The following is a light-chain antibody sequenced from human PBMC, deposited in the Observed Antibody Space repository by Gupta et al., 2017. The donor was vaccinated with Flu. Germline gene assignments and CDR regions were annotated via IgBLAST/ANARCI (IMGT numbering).Light chain of an antibody. J-gene: IGKJ4*01. Sequence: PSTLSASVRDRVTITCRASQSISNWSAWHQQKPGKAPKLLTYQASKVESAVPSKISGSSSSTEFTLIIISLQPHDFATYYCRQESNSSLTFGRGTKVDIK. V-gene: IGKV1-5*03. CDR2: QAS. CDR1: QSISNW. CDR3: RQESNSSLT.